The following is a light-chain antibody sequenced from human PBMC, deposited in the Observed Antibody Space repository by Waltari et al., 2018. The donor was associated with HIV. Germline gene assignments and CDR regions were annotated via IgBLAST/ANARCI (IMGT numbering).Light chain of an antibody. V-gene: IGLV2-14*01. CDR3: SSYTSSSTLYV. CDR2: EVS. CDR1: SSDVGGYNY. J-gene: IGLJ1*01. Sequence: QSALTQPASVSGSPGQSITISCTGTSSDVGGYNYVSWYQQHPGKAPKLMISEVSNRPSGVTNRFSASKSGNTASLTISRLQVEDEADYYCSSYTSSSTLYVFGTGTKVTVL.